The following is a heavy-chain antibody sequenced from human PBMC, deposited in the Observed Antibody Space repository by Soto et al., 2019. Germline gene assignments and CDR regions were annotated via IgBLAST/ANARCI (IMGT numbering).Heavy chain of an antibody. D-gene: IGHD6-13*01. CDR2: INAGNGNT. CDR3: ARAQGSSSWYHLRWFDP. J-gene: IGHJ5*02. Sequence: ASVKVSCKASGYTFTSYAMHWVRQAPGQRLEWMGWINAGNGNTKYSQKFQGRVTITRDTSASTAYMELSSLRSEDTAMYYCARAQGSSSWYHLRWFDPWGQGTLVTVS. CDR1: GYTFTSYA. V-gene: IGHV1-3*01.